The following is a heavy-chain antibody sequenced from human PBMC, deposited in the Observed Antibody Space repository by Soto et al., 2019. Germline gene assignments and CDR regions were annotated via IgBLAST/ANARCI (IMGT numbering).Heavy chain of an antibody. Sequence: PSETLSLTCAASGGSFSAYYWSWIRQPPGRGLEWIGEINHNGNSNYNPALESRVTISVDTSKNQFSLKLSSVTAADTAVYYCARGSYYYDSSGYYHYWGQGTLVTVSS. D-gene: IGHD3-22*01. CDR1: GGSFSAYY. CDR2: INHNGNS. V-gene: IGHV4-34*01. J-gene: IGHJ4*02. CDR3: ARGSYYYDSSGYYHY.